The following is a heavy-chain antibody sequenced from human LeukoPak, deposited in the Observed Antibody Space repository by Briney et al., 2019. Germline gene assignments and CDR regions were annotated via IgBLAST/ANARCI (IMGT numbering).Heavy chain of an antibody. D-gene: IGHD3-22*01. V-gene: IGHV4-61*08. Sequence: SETLSLTCTVSGGSISSGGYYWSWIRQPPGKGLEWMGYIYYSGSTNYNPSLKSRVTISVDTSKNQFSLKLSSVTAADTAVYYCARRGLEGRGSGYYFPFDYWGQGTLVTVSS. CDR3: ARRGLEGRGSGYYFPFDY. CDR1: GGSISSGGYY. CDR2: IYYSGST. J-gene: IGHJ4*02.